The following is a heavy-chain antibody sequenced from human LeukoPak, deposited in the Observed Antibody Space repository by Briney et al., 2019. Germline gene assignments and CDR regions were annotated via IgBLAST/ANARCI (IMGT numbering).Heavy chain of an antibody. V-gene: IGHV3-64D*06. Sequence: GGSLRLSCSASGFSFSTSAMHWVRQAAGKGLEYVSSISTNGGSTYYADSVKGRFTISRDNSRNTLDLQMSSLRAEDTAVYYCVKGGRTIGTTVLDYWGHGTLVTVSS. J-gene: IGHJ4*01. CDR1: GFSFSTSA. CDR3: VKGGRTIGTTVLDY. CDR2: ISTNGGST. D-gene: IGHD1-1*01.